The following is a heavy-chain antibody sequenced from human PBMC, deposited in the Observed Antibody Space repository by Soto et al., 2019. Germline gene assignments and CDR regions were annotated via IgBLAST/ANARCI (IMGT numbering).Heavy chain of an antibody. Sequence: QVQLVESGGGVVQPGRSLRLSCAASGFTFSSYGMHWVRQAPGKGLEWVAVISYDGSNKYYADSVKGRFTISRDNSKNTLYLQMSSLRAEDTAVYYCAKDGVYYDFWSGYYRGYYFDYWGQGTLVTVAS. CDR3: AKDGVYYDFWSGYYRGYYFDY. J-gene: IGHJ4*02. V-gene: IGHV3-30*18. D-gene: IGHD3-3*01. CDR2: ISYDGSNK. CDR1: GFTFSSYG.